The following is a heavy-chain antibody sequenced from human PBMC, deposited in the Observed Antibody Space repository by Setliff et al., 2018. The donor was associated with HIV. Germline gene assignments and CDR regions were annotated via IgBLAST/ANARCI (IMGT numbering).Heavy chain of an antibody. CDR1: GVSISDYY. D-gene: IGHD3-22*01. CDR3: ARAGYYGSTSYWEYFQH. V-gene: IGHV4-59*01. J-gene: IGHJ1*01. CDR2: IYYSGST. Sequence: SSETLSLTCSVSGVSISDYYWNWIRQPPGKGLEWIGSIYYSGSTNYNPSLKSRVTVSVDTSKNQFSLKLSSVTAADTAVYYCARAGYYGSTSYWEYFQHWGQGTLVTVSS.